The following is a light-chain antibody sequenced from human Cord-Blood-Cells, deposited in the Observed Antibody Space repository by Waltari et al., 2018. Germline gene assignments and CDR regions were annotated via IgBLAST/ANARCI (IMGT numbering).Light chain of an antibody. CDR3: QQYNSYSYT. J-gene: IGKJ2*01. CDR1: QSISSW. CDR2: DAS. Sequence: DIQMTQSPSTLSASVGDRVTIPCRASQSISSWLAWYQQKPGKAPKLLIYDASSLESGVPSRVSGSGSGTEFTLTISSLQPDDFATYYCQQYNSYSYTFGEGTKLEIK. V-gene: IGKV1-5*01.